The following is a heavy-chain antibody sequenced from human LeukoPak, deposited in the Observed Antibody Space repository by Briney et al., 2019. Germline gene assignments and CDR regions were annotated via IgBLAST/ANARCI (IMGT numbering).Heavy chain of an antibody. CDR2: IYYTGDT. CDR3: VRSKSGTYGWFDP. V-gene: IGHV4-59*01. Sequence: NASETLSLTCTVSGGFISGYYWSWIRQPPGKGLEWIGFIYYTGDTKYNPSLKSRLTISVDTSKNQFSLKVSSVTAADTAVYYCVRSKSGTYGWFDPWGQGTLVTVSS. J-gene: IGHJ5*02. CDR1: GGFISGYY. D-gene: IGHD4-17*01.